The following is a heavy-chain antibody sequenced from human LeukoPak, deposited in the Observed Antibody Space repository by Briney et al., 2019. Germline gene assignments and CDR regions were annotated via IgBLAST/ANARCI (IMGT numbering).Heavy chain of an antibody. D-gene: IGHD3-3*01. V-gene: IGHV3-NL1*01. CDR3: ARMERDDFWSGYSLNWFDP. J-gene: IGHJ5*02. CDR2: IYSGGST. CDR1: GFTFSSYG. Sequence: GGSLRLSCAASGFTFSSYGMHWVRQAPGKGLEWVSVIYSGGSTYYADSVKGRFTISRDNSKNTLYLQMNSLRAEDTAVYYCARMERDDFWSGYSLNWFDPWGQGTLVTVSS.